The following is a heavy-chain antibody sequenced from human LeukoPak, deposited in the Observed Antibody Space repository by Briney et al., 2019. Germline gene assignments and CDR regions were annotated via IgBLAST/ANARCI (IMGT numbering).Heavy chain of an antibody. D-gene: IGHD3-10*01. Sequence: GRSLRLSCTASGFTFGDYAMNWVSQDPGNGLEWVSAISTSGGTTYYADSVKGRLTISRDNSTNTMYLQMNSLRGEDTAVYYCAKGSWQDSWGQGTLVTVSS. V-gene: IGHV3-23*01. J-gene: IGHJ4*02. CDR2: ISTSGGTT. CDR3: AKGSWQDS. CDR1: GFTFGDYA.